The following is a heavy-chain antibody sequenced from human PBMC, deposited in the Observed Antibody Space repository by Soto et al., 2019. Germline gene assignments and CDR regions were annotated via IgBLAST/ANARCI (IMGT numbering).Heavy chain of an antibody. D-gene: IGHD6-19*01. Sequence: EVQLVESGGGLVQPGGSLRLSCAASGFTFSSYSMNWVRQAPGKGLEWVSYISSSSSTIYYADSVKGRFTISRDNAKNSLYLQMNSLGDEDTAVYYCAREAGTWHLPLNWFDPWGQGTLVTVSS. CDR3: AREAGTWHLPLNWFDP. CDR1: GFTFSSYS. CDR2: ISSSSSTI. J-gene: IGHJ5*02. V-gene: IGHV3-48*02.